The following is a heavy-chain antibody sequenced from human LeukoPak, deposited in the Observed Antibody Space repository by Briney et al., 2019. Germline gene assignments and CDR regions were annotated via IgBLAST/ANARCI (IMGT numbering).Heavy chain of an antibody. J-gene: IGHJ4*02. D-gene: IGHD3-3*01. CDR1: GYTFTGYY. CDR2: INPNSGGT. V-gene: IGHV1-2*02. Sequence: AASVKASCKASGYTFTGYYMHWVRQAPGQGLEWMGWINPNSGGTNYAQKFQGRVTMTRDTSISTAYMELSRLRSDDTAVYYCARDHYEMMGFDYWGQGTLVTVSS. CDR3: ARDHYEMMGFDY.